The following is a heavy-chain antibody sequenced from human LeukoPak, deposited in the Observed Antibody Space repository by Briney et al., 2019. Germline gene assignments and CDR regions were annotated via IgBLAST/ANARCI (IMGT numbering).Heavy chain of an antibody. D-gene: IGHD2-2*01. J-gene: IGHJ4*02. V-gene: IGHV3-23*01. CDR3: ARDTFQPGLIDS. CDR2: ISDGGDST. CDR1: GFPFSTYA. Sequence: GGSLRLSCAASGFPFSTYAMSWVRQAPGMRLEWVSSISDGGDSTHYAGSVRGRFTISRDDARQTLYLQLSSLRVEDTAVYYCARDTFQPGLIDSWGQGTLVTVSS.